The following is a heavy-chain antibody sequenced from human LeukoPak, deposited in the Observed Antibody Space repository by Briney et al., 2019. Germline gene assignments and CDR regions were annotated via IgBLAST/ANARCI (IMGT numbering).Heavy chain of an antibody. CDR3: ARDSSPDY. J-gene: IGHJ4*02. D-gene: IGHD6-13*01. Sequence: GGSLRLSCAASGFTFSRYSMNWVRQAPGKGLDWVSYISSSSTIYYADSVRGRFSISRDNAKNSLYLQMNSLRAEDTAVYYCARDSSPDYWGQGTLVTVSS. V-gene: IGHV3-48*01. CDR1: GFTFSRYS. CDR2: ISSSSTI.